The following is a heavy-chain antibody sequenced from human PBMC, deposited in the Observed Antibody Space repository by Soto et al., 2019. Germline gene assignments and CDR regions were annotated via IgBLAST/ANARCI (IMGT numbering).Heavy chain of an antibody. CDR1: GFTFSSYA. CDR3: AKVEVVVVPAAMFSWFDP. V-gene: IGHV3-23*01. D-gene: IGHD2-2*01. Sequence: GGSLRLSCAAYGFTFSSYAMSWVRQAPGKGLEWVSAISGSGGSTYYADSVKGRFTISRDNSKNMLYLQMNSLRAEDTAVYYCAKVEVVVVPAAMFSWFDPWGQGTLVTVSS. CDR2: ISGSGGST. J-gene: IGHJ5*02.